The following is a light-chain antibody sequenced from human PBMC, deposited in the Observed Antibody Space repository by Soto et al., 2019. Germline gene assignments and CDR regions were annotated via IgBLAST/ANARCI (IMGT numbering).Light chain of an antibody. V-gene: IGKV1-27*01. J-gene: IGKJ4*01. CDR3: QRYDDAPLT. Sequence: DIQMTQSPSSLSASVGDRVTMTCRASQDISNYLVWYQQQPGKVPNLLIYAASTLHSGVPSRFSGSGSGTDFTLTISSLQPEDGGTYYCQRYDDAPLTFGGGTNVEIK. CDR1: QDISNY. CDR2: AAS.